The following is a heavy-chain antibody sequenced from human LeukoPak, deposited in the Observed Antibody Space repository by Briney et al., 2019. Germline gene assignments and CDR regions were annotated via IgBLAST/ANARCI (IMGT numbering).Heavy chain of an antibody. Sequence: SVKVSCKASGGTFSSYAISWVRLAPGQGLEWMGRIIPIFGTANYAQKFQGRVTITTDESTSTAYMELSSLRSEDTAVYYCARDRLGGGDYYIDYWGQGTLVTVSS. CDR1: GGTFSSYA. J-gene: IGHJ4*02. CDR2: IIPIFGTA. CDR3: ARDRLGGGDYYIDY. D-gene: IGHD2-21*01. V-gene: IGHV1-69*05.